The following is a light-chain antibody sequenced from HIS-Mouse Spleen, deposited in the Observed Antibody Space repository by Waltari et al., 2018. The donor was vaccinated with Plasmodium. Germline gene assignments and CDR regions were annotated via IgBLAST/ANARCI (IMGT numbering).Light chain of an antibody. V-gene: IGLV2-18*02. CDR1: SRAVGRYHR. CDR3: SSYTSSSTYV. CDR2: EVS. Sequence: QSALTQPPSVSGSPGQSLTISCPGTSRAVGRYHRFSWYQQPPGTAPKLMIYEVSNRPSGVPDRFSGSKSGNTASLTISGLQAEDEADYYCSSYTSSSTYVFGTGTKVTVL. J-gene: IGLJ1*01.